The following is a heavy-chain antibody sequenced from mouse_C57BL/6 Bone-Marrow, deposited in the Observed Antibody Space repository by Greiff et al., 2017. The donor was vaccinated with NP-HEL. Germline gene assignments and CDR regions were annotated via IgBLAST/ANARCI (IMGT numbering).Heavy chain of an antibody. Sequence: EVKLEESGGGLVQPGGSLKLSCAASGFTFSDYYMYWVRQTPEKRLEWVAYISNGGGSTYYPDTVKGRFTISRDNAKNTLYLQMSRLKSEDTAMYYCARQGTVVARFYYAMDYWGQGTSVTVSS. CDR1: GFTFSDYY. J-gene: IGHJ4*01. V-gene: IGHV5-12*01. CDR3: ARQGTVVARFYYAMDY. CDR2: ISNGGGST. D-gene: IGHD1-1*01.